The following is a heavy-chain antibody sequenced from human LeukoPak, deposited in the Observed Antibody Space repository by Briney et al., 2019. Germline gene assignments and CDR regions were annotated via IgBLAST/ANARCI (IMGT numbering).Heavy chain of an antibody. CDR2: INPSGGST. V-gene: IGHV1-46*01. CDR1: GCTFTSYY. CDR3: AREGYCSGGSCYYDY. J-gene: IGHJ4*02. D-gene: IGHD2-15*01. Sequence: ASVKVSCKASGCTFTSYYMHWVRQAPGQGLEWMGIINPSGGSTSYAQKFQGRVTMTRGTSTSTVYMELSSLRSEDTAVYYCAREGYCSGGSCYYDYWGQGTLVTVSS.